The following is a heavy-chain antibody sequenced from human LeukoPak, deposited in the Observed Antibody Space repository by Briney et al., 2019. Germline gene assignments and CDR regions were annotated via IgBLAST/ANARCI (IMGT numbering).Heavy chain of an antibody. CDR1: GGSISSGDYY. D-gene: IGHD3-3*02. CDR2: IYYNGRI. Sequence: PSQTLSLTCTVSGGSISSGDYYWSWIRQPPGKGLEWIGYIYYNGRINYNPSLKSRIAISVDTSKNQFSLKLSSVTAADTAVYYCARRVEAFPTYYFDYWGQGTRVTVSS. V-gene: IGHV4-30-4*01. CDR3: ARRVEAFPTYYFDY. J-gene: IGHJ4*02.